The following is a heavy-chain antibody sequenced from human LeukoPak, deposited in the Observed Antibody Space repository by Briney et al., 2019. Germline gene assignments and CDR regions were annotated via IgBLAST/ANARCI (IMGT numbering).Heavy chain of an antibody. Sequence: GGSLRLSYAASGFTFNNAWMNWVRRAPGKGLEWVAVISYHGINKYYADSVKGRFTISRDNSKNTLYLQMNSLRAEDTAIYYCARRRLVGTVEAACDSWGQGTLVTVSS. J-gene: IGHJ5*01. CDR3: ARRRLVGTVEAACDS. V-gene: IGHV3-30-3*01. CDR2: ISYHGINK. CDR1: GFTFNNAW. D-gene: IGHD1-26*01.